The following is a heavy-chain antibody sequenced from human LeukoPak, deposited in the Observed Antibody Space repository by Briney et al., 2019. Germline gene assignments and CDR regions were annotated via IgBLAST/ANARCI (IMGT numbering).Heavy chain of an antibody. CDR3: ARSVYYGSGSYFDYYYYMDV. D-gene: IGHD3-10*01. CDR1: GYSISSGYH. V-gene: IGHV4-38-2*02. Sequence: PSETLSLTCSVSGYSISSGYHGGWIRQPPGKGLEWIGSIYYNGATSYNPSLKSRVTISLDTSKNQFSLNLTSVTAADTAVYYCARSVYYGSGSYFDYYYYMDVWGKGTTVTVSS. J-gene: IGHJ6*03. CDR2: IYYNGAT.